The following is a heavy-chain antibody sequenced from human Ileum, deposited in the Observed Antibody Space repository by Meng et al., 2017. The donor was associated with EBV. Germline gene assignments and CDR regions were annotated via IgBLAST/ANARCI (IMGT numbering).Heavy chain of an antibody. CDR1: GYTLTELS. D-gene: IGHD3-22*01. CDR2: FDPEDGET. CDR3: ATAPPGYYDSSGYYN. Sequence: QAQLVQSGGEVKKPGGSVKVSCKVSGYTLTELSMHWVRQAPGKGLEWMGGFDPEDGETIYAQKFQGRVTMTEDTSTDTAYMELSSLRSEDTAVYYCATAPPGYYDSSGYYNWGQGTLVTVSS. J-gene: IGHJ4*02. V-gene: IGHV1-24*01.